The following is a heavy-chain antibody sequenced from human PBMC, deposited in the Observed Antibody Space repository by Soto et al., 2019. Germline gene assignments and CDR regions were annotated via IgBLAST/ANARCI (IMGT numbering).Heavy chain of an antibody. CDR2: IIDSGGYT. V-gene: IGHV3-23*01. CDR3: AKETYYYYGMDV. Sequence: PGGSLRLSCAASGFTFSSSTMNWVRQAPGKGLEWVSAIIDSGGYTYYADSVKGRFTISRDNSKNTLYLQMNSLRAEDTALYYCAKETYYYYGMDVWGQGPRSPSP. J-gene: IGHJ6*02. CDR1: GFTFSSST.